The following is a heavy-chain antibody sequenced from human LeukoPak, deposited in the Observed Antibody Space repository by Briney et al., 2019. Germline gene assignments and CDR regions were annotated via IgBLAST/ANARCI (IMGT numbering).Heavy chain of an antibody. V-gene: IGHV3-30*02. Sequence: GGSLRLSCAASGFTFSSYGMHWVRQAPGKGLEWVAFIRYDGSNKYYADSVKGRFTISRDNAENSLYLQMNSLRAEDTAVYYCARDVRVPAAWGQGTLVTVSS. CDR1: GFTFSSYG. CDR2: IRYDGSNK. CDR3: ARDVRVPAA. D-gene: IGHD2-2*01. J-gene: IGHJ5*02.